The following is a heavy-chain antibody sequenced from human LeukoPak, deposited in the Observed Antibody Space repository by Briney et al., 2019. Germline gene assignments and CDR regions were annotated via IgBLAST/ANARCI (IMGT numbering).Heavy chain of an antibody. CDR2: IYTSGST. V-gene: IGHV4-4*07. J-gene: IGHJ4*02. CDR1: GGSISSHY. Sequence: PSETLSLTCTVSGGSISSHYWSWIRQSAGKGLEWIGRIYTSGSTNYNPSLKSRVTMSVDTSKNQFSLKLSSVTAADTAVYYCARNGGSGTYYDGSFDYWGQGTLVTVSS. D-gene: IGHD1-26*01. CDR3: ARNGGSGTYYDGSFDY.